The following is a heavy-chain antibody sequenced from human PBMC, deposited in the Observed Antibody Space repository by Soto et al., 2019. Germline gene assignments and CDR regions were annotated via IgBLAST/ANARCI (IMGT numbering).Heavy chain of an antibody. CDR1: GYSFTSYW. D-gene: IGHD6-19*01. J-gene: IGHJ6*02. CDR2: IDPSDSYT. Sequence: RGESLKISCKGSGYSFTSYWISWVRQMPGKGLEWMGRIDPSDSYTNYSPSFQGHVTISADKSISTAYLQWSSLKASDTAMYYCASVRAVAGDQRGYYYYYGMDVWGQGTTVTVSS. CDR3: ASVRAVAGDQRGYYYYYGMDV. V-gene: IGHV5-10-1*01.